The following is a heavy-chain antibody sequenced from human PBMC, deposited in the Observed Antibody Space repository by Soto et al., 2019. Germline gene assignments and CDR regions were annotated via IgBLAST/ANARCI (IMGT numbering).Heavy chain of an antibody. V-gene: IGHV4-59*01. D-gene: IGHD4-17*01. Sequence: QVQLQESGPGLVKPSETLSLTCTVSGGSISSYYWSWIRQPPGKGLEWIGYIYYSGSTNCNPSLKSRVTISVDTSKNQFSLNLSSVTAADTAVYYCARRYGASFDYWGQGTLVTVSS. CDR1: GGSISSYY. J-gene: IGHJ4*02. CDR3: ARRYGASFDY. CDR2: IYYSGST.